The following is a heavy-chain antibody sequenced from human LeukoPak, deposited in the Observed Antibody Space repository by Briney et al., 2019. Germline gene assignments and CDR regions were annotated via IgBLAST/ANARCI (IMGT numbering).Heavy chain of an antibody. CDR3: ARDRNGDYQRDYDAFDI. J-gene: IGHJ3*02. V-gene: IGHV3-21*01. CDR1: GFTFSSYS. Sequence: GGSLRVSCAASGFTFSSYSMNWVRQAPGKGLEWVSSISSSSSYIYYADSVKGRFTISRDNAKNSLYLQMNSLRAEDTAVYYCARDRNGDYQRDYDAFDIWGQGTMVTVSS. D-gene: IGHD4-17*01. CDR2: ISSSSSYI.